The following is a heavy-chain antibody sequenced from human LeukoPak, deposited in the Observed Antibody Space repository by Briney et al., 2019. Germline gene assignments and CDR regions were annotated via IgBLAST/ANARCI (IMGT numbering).Heavy chain of an antibody. CDR1: GFTFSSYA. Sequence: GGSLRLSCAASGFTFSSYAMSWVRQAPGKGLEWVSAISGSGGSTYYADSVKGRFTISRDNSKNTPYLQMNSLRAEDMAVYYCARVRRGYSYGYVDYWGQGTLVTVSS. J-gene: IGHJ4*02. V-gene: IGHV3-23*01. D-gene: IGHD5-18*01. CDR2: ISGSGGST. CDR3: ARVRRGYSYGYVDY.